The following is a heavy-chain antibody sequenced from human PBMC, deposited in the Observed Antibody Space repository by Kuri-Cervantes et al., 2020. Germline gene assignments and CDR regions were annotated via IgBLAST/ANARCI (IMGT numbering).Heavy chain of an antibody. CDR1: GFIFTNYW. CDR3: ATKEI. V-gene: IGHV3-74*01. J-gene: IGHJ6*02. CDR2: INGDGSSS. Sequence: GESLKISCAASGFIFTNYWMHWVRQVPGKGLMWVSRINGDGSSSIYADSVKGRFTISRDNAKNTLYLQMNSLRADDTGIHYCATKEIWGQGTAVTVSS.